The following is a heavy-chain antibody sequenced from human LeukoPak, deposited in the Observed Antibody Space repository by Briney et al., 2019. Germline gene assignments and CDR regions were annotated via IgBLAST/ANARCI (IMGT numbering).Heavy chain of an antibody. D-gene: IGHD1-14*01. V-gene: IGHV3-15*01. CDR2: IKSKTDGGTT. CDR3: TTGTGRTDFDY. J-gene: IGHJ4*02. Sequence: GGSLRLSCAASGSTFSNAWMSWVRQAPGKGLEWVGRIKSKTDGGTTDYAAPVKGRFTISRDDSKNTLYLQMNSLKTEDTAVYYCTTGTGRTDFDYWGQGTLVTVSS. CDR1: GSTFSNAW.